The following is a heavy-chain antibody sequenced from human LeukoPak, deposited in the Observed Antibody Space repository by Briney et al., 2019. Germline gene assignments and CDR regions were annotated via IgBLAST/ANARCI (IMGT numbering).Heavy chain of an antibody. CDR2: ISGSGGST. J-gene: IGHJ6*03. V-gene: IGHV3-23*01. CDR3: AKALEYSSSRGYYYYYMDV. CDR1: GFTFSNYA. D-gene: IGHD6-6*01. Sequence: PEGSLRLSCAASGFTFSNYAMSWVRQAPGKGLEWVSGISGSGGSTYDADSVKGRFTISRDNSKNTLYLQMNSLRAEDTAVYYCAKALEYSSSRGYYYYYMDVWGKGTTVTVSS.